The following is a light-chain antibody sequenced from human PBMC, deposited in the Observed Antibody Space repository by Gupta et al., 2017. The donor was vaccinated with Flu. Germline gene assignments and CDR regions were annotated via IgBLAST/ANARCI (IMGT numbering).Light chain of an antibody. CDR2: EAS. Sequence: DVQMTQSPSTLSASVGDRVTLTCRASQSISNWLAWYQHKPGKAPKLLIYEASRVASGVPSRFSGSGSGTEFTLTISSLQSDDFATYYCQQYYTYVLTFGGGSKVEIK. CDR1: QSISNW. CDR3: QQYYTYVLT. J-gene: IGKJ4*01. V-gene: IGKV1-5*01.